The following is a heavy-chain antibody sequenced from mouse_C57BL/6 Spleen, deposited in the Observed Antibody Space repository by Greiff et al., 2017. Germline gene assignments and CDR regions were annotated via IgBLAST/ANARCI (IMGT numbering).Heavy chain of an antibody. J-gene: IGHJ2*01. D-gene: IGHD2-1*01. CDR2: IWWDDDK. V-gene: IGHV8-8*01. CDR1: GFSLSTFGMG. CDR3: ARTSCYYGNYEMSYFDY. Sequence: QVTLKVSGPGILQPSQTLSLTCSFSGFSLSTFGMGVGWIRQPSGKGLEWLAHIWWDDDKYYNPALKRRLTISKDTSKNQVFLKIANVDTADTATYYCARTSCYYGNYEMSYFDYWGQGTTLTVSS.